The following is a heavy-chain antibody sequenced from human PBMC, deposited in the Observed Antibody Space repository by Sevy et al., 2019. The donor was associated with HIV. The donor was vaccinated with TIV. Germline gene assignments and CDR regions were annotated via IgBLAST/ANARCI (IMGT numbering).Heavy chain of an antibody. CDR3: ARWDV. V-gene: IGHV3-7*01. CDR1: GFTFSSYW. Sequence: GGSLRLSCAASGFTFSSYWTNWVRQAPGKGLEWVANIKEDGSDKYYVDSVKGRFTSSRDNAQNSLYLEMNSLRAEDTAVYYCARWDVWGKGTTVTVSS. CDR2: IKEDGSDK. J-gene: IGHJ6*04.